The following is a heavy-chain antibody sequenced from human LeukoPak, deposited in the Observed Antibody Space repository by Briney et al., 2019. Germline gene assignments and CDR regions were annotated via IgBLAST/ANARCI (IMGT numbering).Heavy chain of an antibody. CDR3: ARHLDIVVYYGVDV. V-gene: IGHV3-23*01. CDR1: GFTFSDYA. J-gene: IGHJ6*02. D-gene: IGHD5-12*01. Sequence: GGSLRLSCAASGFTFSDYAMNWVRQAPGKGLYWVSTISGSGNSTYYADSVKGRFTISRDNSKKTLYLQMNSLRPEDTAVYYCARHLDIVVYYGVDVWGQGTTVTVSS. CDR2: ISGSGNST.